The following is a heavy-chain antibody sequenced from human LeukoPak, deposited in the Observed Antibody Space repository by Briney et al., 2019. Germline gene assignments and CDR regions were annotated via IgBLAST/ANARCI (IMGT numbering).Heavy chain of an antibody. V-gene: IGHV1-2*02. CDR1: GYTFTGYY. CDR3: ARDFHYYDTGGYYYFDY. CDR2: INPNSGGT. J-gene: IGHJ4*02. Sequence: ASVKVSCKASGYTFTGYYMHWVRQAPGQGLEWMGWINPNSGGTNYAQKFQGRVTMTRDTSISTAYMELSRLRSDDTAVYYCARDFHYYDTGGYYYFDYWGQGTLVTVSS. D-gene: IGHD3-22*01.